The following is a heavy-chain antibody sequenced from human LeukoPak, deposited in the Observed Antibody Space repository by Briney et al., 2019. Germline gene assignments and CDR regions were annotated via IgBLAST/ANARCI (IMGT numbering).Heavy chain of an antibody. CDR3: ARFAVTTPYGMDV. J-gene: IGHJ6*02. V-gene: IGHV4-34*01. Sequence: SETLFLTCAVYGGSFSGCYWSWIRQPPGKVLEWIGEINHSGSTNYNPSLKSRVTISVDTSKNQFSLKLSSVTAADTAVYYCARFAVTTPYGMDVWGQGTTVTVSS. D-gene: IGHD1-14*01. CDR1: GGSFSGCY. CDR2: INHSGST.